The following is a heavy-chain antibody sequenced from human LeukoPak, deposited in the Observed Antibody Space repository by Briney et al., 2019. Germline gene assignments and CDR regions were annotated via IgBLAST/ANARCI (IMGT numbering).Heavy chain of an antibody. CDR2: INHSGST. V-gene: IGHV4-34*01. CDR3: ARKGRQQLVPLNWFDP. J-gene: IGHJ5*02. Sequence: SETLSLTCAVYGGSFSGYYWSWIRQPPGKGLEWIGEINHSGSTNYNPSLKSRVTISVDTSKNQFSLKLSSVTAADTAVYYCARKGRQQLVPLNWFDPWGQGTLVTVSS. CDR1: GGSFSGYY. D-gene: IGHD6-13*01.